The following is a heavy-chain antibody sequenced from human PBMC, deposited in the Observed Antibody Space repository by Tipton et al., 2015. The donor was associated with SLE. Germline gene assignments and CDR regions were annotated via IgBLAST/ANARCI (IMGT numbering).Heavy chain of an antibody. CDR1: GFTFSSYA. D-gene: IGHD5-12*01. J-gene: IGHJ6*02. CDR2: ISYDGSDE. V-gene: IGHV3-30*04. CDR3: AREKGYGGYFYYGMDV. Sequence: SLRLSCAASGFTFSSYAMHWVRQAPGKGLEWVSLISYDGSDEYYADSVKGRFTISRDKSKNTLHLQMNSLRPEDTAVYFCAREKGYGGYFYYGMDVWGQGTTVTVSS.